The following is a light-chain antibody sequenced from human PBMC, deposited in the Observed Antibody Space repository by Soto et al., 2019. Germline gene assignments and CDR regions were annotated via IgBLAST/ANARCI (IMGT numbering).Light chain of an antibody. V-gene: IGKV1-5*03. CDR3: QQYNTYSWT. CDR2: KAS. CDR1: QSISSW. Sequence: DIQMTPSPSTLSASVGDRVTITCRASQSISSWLAWYQQKPGKAPKLLIYKASSLESGVPSRFSGSGSGTEFTLTISSLQPDDFATYYCQQYNTYSWTFGQGTQLDIK. J-gene: IGKJ1*01.